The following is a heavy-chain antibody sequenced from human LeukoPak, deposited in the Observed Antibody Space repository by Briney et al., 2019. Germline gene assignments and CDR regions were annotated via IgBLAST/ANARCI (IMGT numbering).Heavy chain of an antibody. CDR1: GGSFSGYS. V-gene: IGHV4-34*01. D-gene: IGHD3-10*01. CDR3: ARHGGSGSS. Sequence: KPSETLSLTCAVYGGSFSGYSWSWIRQPPGKGLEWIGEINHSGSTNYNPSLKSRVTISVDTSKNQFSLKLSSVTAAGTAVYYCARHGGSGSSWGQGTLVTVSS. CDR2: INHSGST. J-gene: IGHJ5*02.